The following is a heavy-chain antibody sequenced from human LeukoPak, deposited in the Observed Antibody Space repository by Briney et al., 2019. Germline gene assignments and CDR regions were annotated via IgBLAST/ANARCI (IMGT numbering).Heavy chain of an antibody. V-gene: IGHV3-30*18. Sequence: GGSLRLSCAASGFTFSSFGMHWVRQAPGKGLEWVAVISYDGSNKYYADSVKGRFTISRDSSKNTLYLQMNSLRAEDTAVYYCAKEFRYYDSSGYPDYWGQGTLVTVSS. CDR2: ISYDGSNK. D-gene: IGHD3-22*01. J-gene: IGHJ4*02. CDR1: GFTFSSFG. CDR3: AKEFRYYDSSGYPDY.